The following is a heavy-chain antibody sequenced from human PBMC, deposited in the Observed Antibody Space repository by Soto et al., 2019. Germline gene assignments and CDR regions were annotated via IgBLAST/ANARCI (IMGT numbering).Heavy chain of an antibody. D-gene: IGHD2-21*01. J-gene: IGHJ4*02. CDR3: ARHYSSDPFDY. CDR2: ISYSGYP. CDR1: GGSISSGGYY. Sequence: SETLSLTCTVSGGSISSGGYYWSWIRQPPGKELEWIGHISYSGYPDYNPSLNSRVTISADTSKNQFSLKLTSVTAADTAVYYCARHYSSDPFDYWGQGTLVTVSS. V-gene: IGHV4-61*08.